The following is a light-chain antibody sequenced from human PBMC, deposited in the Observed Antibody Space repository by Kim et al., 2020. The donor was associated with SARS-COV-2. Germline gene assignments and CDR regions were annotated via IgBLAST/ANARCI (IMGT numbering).Light chain of an antibody. CDR2: AAS. CDR1: QSVSSNY. J-gene: IGKJ2*01. V-gene: IGKV3-20*01. CDR3: QQYGTSTGYT. Sequence: SPGEMATLSCRASQSVSSNYLAWYQQKPGQAPRLLIYAASSRATGIPDRFSGSGSQTDFTLTINGLEPEDCALYYCQQYGTSTGYTFGQGTKLEI.